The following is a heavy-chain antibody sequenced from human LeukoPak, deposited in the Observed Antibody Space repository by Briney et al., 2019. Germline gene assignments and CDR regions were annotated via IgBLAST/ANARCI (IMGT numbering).Heavy chain of an antibody. CDR1: GYSFTSYW. Sequence: GESLKISCKGSGYSFTSYWISWVRQLPGKGLEWMGRIDLSDSYTNYSPSFQGHVTISADKSISTAYLQWSSLQASDTAMYYCARQSGWTRDYWGQGTLVTVSS. CDR3: ARQSGWTRDY. D-gene: IGHD6-19*01. V-gene: IGHV5-10-1*01. CDR2: IDLSDSYT. J-gene: IGHJ4*02.